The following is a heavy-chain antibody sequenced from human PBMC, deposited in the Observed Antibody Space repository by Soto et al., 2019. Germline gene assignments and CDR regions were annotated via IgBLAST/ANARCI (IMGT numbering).Heavy chain of an antibody. CDR2: IYSGGST. J-gene: IGHJ6*02. V-gene: IGHV3-53*01. CDR1: GFTVSSNY. Sequence: LRLSCAASGFTVSSNYMSWVRQAPGKGLEWVSVIYSGGSTYYADSVKGRFTISRDNSKNTLYLQMNSLRAEDTAVYYCARDEAHYGMDVWGQGTTVTVSS. CDR3: ARDEAHYGMDV.